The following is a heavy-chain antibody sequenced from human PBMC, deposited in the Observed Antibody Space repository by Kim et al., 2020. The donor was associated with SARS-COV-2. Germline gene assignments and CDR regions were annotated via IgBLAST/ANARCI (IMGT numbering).Heavy chain of an antibody. CDR1: GFTFSSYA. CDR3: AKAVGGGSKTFDY. J-gene: IGHJ4*02. V-gene: IGHV3-23*01. CDR2: ISSSGSNT. D-gene: IGHD5-12*01. Sequence: GGSLRLSCAASGFTFSSYAMSWVRQAPGKGLDWVSTISSSGSNTYYADSVKGRFTISRDNSKNMLYLQMSSLRVEDTAVYYCAKAVGGGSKTFDYWGQGTLGTVSS.